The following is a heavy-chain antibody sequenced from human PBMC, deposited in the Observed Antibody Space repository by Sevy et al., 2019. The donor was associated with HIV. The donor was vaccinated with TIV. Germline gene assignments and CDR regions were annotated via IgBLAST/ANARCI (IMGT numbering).Heavy chain of an antibody. V-gene: IGHV5-51*01. CDR1: GYTFSTYW. D-gene: IGHD6-19*01. CDR2: IYPGDSET. J-gene: IGHJ5*02. CDR3: ARRSSGHYNWFDP. Sequence: GESLKISCKGSGYTFSTYWIDWVRQMPGKGLEWMGIIYPGDSETRYSPSFQGQVTISADKSINTAYLQWSSLKASDTAMYFCARRSSGHYNWFDPWGQGTLVTVSS.